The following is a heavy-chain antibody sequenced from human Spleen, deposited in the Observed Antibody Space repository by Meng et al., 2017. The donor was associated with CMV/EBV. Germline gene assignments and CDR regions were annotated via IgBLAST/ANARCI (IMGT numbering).Heavy chain of an antibody. J-gene: IGHJ4*02. CDR2: VNPNSGNS. CDR1: GYTFTSYD. CDR3: ARAGSGWYGGGLDY. V-gene: IGHV1-8*03. Sequence: ASVKVSCKASGYTFTSYDINWVRQAAGQGLEWMAWVNPNSGNSGYAQKFQGRVTLTRNTSISTAYMELNSLRFADTAVYYCARAGSGWYGGGLDYWGQGTLVTVSS. D-gene: IGHD6-19*01.